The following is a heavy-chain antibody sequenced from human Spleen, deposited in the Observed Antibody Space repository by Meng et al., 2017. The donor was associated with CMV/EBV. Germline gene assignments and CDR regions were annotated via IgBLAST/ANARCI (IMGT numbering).Heavy chain of an antibody. CDR1: GFMFDDYT. CDR3: AKGLPNYCTSSSCYLFDH. Sequence: GGSLRLSCAASGFMFDDYTMHWVRQAPGKGLEWVSLISWDGGSTYYADSVKGRFTISRDDFKNTMYLQMNSLRVQDTALYYCAKGLPNYCTSSSCYLFDHWGQGTLVTVSS. CDR2: ISWDGGST. J-gene: IGHJ4*02. D-gene: IGHD2-2*01. V-gene: IGHV3-43*01.